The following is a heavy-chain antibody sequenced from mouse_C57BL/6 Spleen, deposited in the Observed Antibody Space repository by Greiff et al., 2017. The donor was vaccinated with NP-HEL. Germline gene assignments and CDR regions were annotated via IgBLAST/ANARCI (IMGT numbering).Heavy chain of an antibody. V-gene: IGHV1-26*01. Sequence: VQLQQSGPELVKPGASVKISCKASGYTFTDYYMNWVKHSHGKSLEWIGDINPNNGGTSYNQKFKGTATLTVDKSSSTAYMELRSLTSEDSAVYYCAREIYYGSSYVRAMDYWGQGTSVTVSS. CDR2: INPNNGGT. CDR1: GYTFTDYY. D-gene: IGHD1-1*01. J-gene: IGHJ4*01. CDR3: AREIYYGSSYVRAMDY.